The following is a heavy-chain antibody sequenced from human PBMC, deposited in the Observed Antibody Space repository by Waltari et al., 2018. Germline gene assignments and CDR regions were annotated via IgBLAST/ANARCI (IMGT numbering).Heavy chain of an antibody. CDR2: LSGDGGIT. V-gene: IGHV3-74*01. D-gene: IGHD3-3*01. CDR1: ELTDTGAW. J-gene: IGHJ4*02. Sequence: EVQVVESGGGLVQPRGSLKHSSSAFELTDTGAWTNWVRQGPGKGLVWVSRLSGDGGITNYADFVKGRFTISRDRAKNTLYLQMNSLRPDDTAIYYCMRGADLRGQGIPVTVSS. CDR3: MRGADL.